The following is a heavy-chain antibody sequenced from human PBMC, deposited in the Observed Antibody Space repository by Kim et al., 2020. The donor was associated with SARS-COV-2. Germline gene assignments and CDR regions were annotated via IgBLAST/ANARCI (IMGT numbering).Heavy chain of an antibody. J-gene: IGHJ4*02. Sequence: GGSLRLSCAAAGFTFRRSWMSWVRQTPGKGLEFVANIDEDGNKKNYVDSVKGRFTISRDNTKNSLYLQMNSLRVDDTAVYYCARDPEYSAFDYWGQGTLVTVSS. CDR2: IDEDGNKK. V-gene: IGHV3-7*03. CDR1: GFTFRRSW. CDR3: ARDPEYSAFDY. D-gene: IGHD4-4*01.